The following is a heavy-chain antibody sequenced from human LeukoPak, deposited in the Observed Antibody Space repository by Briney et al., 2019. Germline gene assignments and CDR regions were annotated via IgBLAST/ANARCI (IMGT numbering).Heavy chain of an antibody. CDR2: IRYDGSNK. CDR1: GFTFSSYG. Sequence: TGGSLRLSCAASGFTFSSYGIYWVRQAPGKGLQWVAFIRYDGSNKYYADSVKGRFTISRDNSKNTLYLQMNSLRAEDTAVYYCAKPHFDYWGQGTLVTVSS. CDR3: AKPHFDY. V-gene: IGHV3-30*02. J-gene: IGHJ4*02.